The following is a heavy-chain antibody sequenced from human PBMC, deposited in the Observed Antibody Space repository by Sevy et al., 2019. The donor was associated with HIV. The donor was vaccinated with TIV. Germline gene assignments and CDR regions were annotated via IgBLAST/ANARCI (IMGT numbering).Heavy chain of an antibody. D-gene: IGHD6-13*01. J-gene: IGHJ4*02. V-gene: IGHV1-58*02. Sequence: ASVKVSCKASGFTFFNSAIQWVRQARGQRLEWIGWIVVGRGDTHYAQDFQETVTFTRDMSTTTAYMELSSLRSDDTAVYYCAAGSPAYSTSVPPFDDWGQGTLVTVSS. CDR1: GFTFFNSA. CDR3: AAGSPAYSTSVPPFDD. CDR2: IVVGRGDT.